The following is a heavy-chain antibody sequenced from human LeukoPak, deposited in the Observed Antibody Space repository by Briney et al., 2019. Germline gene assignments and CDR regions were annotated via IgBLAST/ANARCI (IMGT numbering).Heavy chain of an antibody. CDR3: ARELRFGTHFDY. V-gene: IGHV4-59*01. J-gene: IGHJ4*02. D-gene: IGHD3-10*01. CDR1: GGSISSYY. Sequence: SETLSLTCTVSGGSISSYYWSWIRQPPGEGLEWIGYIYYSGSTNYNPSLKSRVTISVDTSKNQFSLKLSSVTAADTAVYYCARELRFGTHFDYWGQGTLVTVSS. CDR2: IYYSGST.